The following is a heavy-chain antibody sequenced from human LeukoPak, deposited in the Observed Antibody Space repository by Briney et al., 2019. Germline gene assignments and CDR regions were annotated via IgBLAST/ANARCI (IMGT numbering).Heavy chain of an antibody. CDR1: GFLFSDYW. Sequence: PGGSLRLSCAASGFLFSDYWMSWLRQAPGKGLEWVANINKVGSEKFYVDSVKGRFTISRDNAKNSMHLQMSSLRAEDTAVYYCAKYSYGSGTSFDPWGQGTLVTVSS. D-gene: IGHD3-10*01. V-gene: IGHV3-7*01. J-gene: IGHJ5*02. CDR2: INKVGSEK. CDR3: AKYSYGSGTSFDP.